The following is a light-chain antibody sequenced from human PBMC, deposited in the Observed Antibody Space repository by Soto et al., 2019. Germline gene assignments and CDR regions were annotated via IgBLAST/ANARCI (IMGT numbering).Light chain of an antibody. CDR2: DAS. J-gene: IGKJ5*01. V-gene: IGKV1-5*01. CDR1: QSISSW. CDR3: LQHNSYPPT. Sequence: DIQMTQSPSTLSATAGDRVTITCRASQSISSWLAWYQHKPGKAPKLLIYDASNLDSGVPSRFSGSGSGTEFTLTISSLQPEDFATYYCLQHNSYPPTFGQGTRLEIK.